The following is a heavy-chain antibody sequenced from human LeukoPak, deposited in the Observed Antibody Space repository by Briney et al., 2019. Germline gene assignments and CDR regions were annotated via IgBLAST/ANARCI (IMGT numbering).Heavy chain of an antibody. J-gene: IGHJ4*02. V-gene: IGHV1-2*02. D-gene: IGHD3-22*01. CDR1: GYTFTGYY. CDR3: ATGLIGSNYYDSSAYYWTKLDY. CDR2: INPNSGGT. Sequence: SSVKVSCKASGYTFTGYYMHWVRQAPGQGLEWMGWINPNSGGTNFAQKFQGRGTMTRDTSISTAYMELSRLTSDDTAAYYCATGLIGSNYYDSSAYYWTKLDYWGQGTLVTVSS.